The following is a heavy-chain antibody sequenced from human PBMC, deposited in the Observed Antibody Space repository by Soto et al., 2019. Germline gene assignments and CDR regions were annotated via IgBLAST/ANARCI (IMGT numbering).Heavy chain of an antibody. CDR3: ARERDYDSSGYPLYYFDY. CDR2: FIPIFGTA. Sequence: QVQLVQSGAEVKKPGSSVKVSCKASGGTFSSYAISWVRQAPGQGLEWMGGFIPIFGTANYAQKFQGRVTITADESTSTAYMELSSLRSEDTAVYHCARERDYDSSGYPLYYFDYWGQGTLVTVSS. J-gene: IGHJ4*02. D-gene: IGHD3-22*01. CDR1: GGTFSSYA. V-gene: IGHV1-69*01.